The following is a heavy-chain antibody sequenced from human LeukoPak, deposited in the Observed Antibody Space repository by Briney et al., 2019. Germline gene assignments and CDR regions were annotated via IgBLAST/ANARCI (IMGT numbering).Heavy chain of an antibody. J-gene: IGHJ4*02. CDR2: IYYSGTT. CDR1: GGSISSSSYS. CDR3: ARLRFDFWSGYTHPYFDY. Sequence: SETLSLTCTVSGGSISSSSYSWGWIRQPPGKGLEWIGSIYYSGTTYYNPSLKSRVTISVDTSKIQSSLKLSSVAATDTAVYFCARLRFDFWSGYTHPYFDYWGQGTLVTVSS. V-gene: IGHV4-39*01. D-gene: IGHD3-3*01.